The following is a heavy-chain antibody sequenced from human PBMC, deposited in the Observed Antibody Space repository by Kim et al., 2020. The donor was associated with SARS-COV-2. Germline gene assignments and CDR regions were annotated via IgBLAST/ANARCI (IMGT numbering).Heavy chain of an antibody. CDR3: ARDPPRQEQVLD. CDR2: INHRGNP. V-gene: IGHV4-4*02. J-gene: IGHJ1*01. Sequence: SETLSLTCVVSGGPMSNSDWWSWVRQPPGKGLEWVGEINHRGNPNYTPSLKSRATISIDMSKNQFSLRLTSVTAADTAVYYCARDPPRQEQVLDGGQGAL. CDR1: GGPMSNSDW. D-gene: IGHD2-8*01.